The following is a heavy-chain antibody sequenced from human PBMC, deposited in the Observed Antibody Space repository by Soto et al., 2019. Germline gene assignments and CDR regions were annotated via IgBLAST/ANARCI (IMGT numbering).Heavy chain of an antibody. D-gene: IGHD1-26*01. CDR1: GGTFSSYA. J-gene: IGHJ2*01. Sequence: KXPGSSVKVSCKASGGTFSSYAISWVRQAPGQGLEWMGGXIPIFGTANYAQKFQGRVTITADESTSTAYMELSSLRSEDTAVYYCARAQSLVGAGDLWGRGTLVTVSS. CDR2: XIPIFGTA. CDR3: ARAQSLVGAGDL. V-gene: IGHV1-69*01.